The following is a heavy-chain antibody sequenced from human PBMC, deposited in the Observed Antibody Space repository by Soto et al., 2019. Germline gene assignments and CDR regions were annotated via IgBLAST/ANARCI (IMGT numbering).Heavy chain of an antibody. CDR3: ARDMDARYANGWYHYFDY. J-gene: IGHJ4*02. CDR2: NWFDGNRK. D-gene: IGHD6-19*01. CDR1: GFTFSGHS. Sequence: QVQLVESGGGVVQPGMSLTLSCAASGFTFSGHSMLWVRQAPGKGLEWVALNWFDGNRKHYADSVKGRFTISRDNSKNQLYLQMNGLTDEDTAMYYCARDMDARYANGWYHYFDYWGQGTLATVSS. V-gene: IGHV3-33*01.